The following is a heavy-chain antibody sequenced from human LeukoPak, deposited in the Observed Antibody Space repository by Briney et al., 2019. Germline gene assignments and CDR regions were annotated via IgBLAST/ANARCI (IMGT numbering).Heavy chain of an antibody. J-gene: IGHJ4*02. D-gene: IGHD5-18*01. CDR3: ARGLFPAMVNLLIY. CDR2: IIPILGIA. Sequence: EASVKVSCKASGYTFTSYDISWVRPAPGQGLEWMGRIIPILGIANYAQKFQGRVTITADKSTSTAYMELSSLRSEDTAVYYCARGLFPAMVNLLIYWGQGTLVTVSS. V-gene: IGHV1-69*04. CDR1: GYTFTSYD.